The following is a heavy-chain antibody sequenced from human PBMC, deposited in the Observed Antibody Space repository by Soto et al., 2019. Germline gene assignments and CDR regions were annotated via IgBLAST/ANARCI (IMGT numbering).Heavy chain of an antibody. CDR2: ISRDGGTK. J-gene: IGHJ4*02. V-gene: IGHV3-30*03. Sequence: QVQLVESGGGVVQPGRSLRLSCAASGFIVSSYGMHWVRQAPGKGLEWVAVISRDGGTKYYADSVKGRFAISKDNSRNTVFVEMNSLRGGDMAVYYCTGEVASGYWGQGTLVTVSS. D-gene: IGHD2-8*02. CDR1: GFIVSSYG. CDR3: TGEVASGY.